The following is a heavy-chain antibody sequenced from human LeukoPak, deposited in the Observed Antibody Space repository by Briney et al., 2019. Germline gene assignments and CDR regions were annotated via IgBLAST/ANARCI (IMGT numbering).Heavy chain of an antibody. CDR3: ASAPSHTTYSSEGPFDY. Sequence: PSETLSLTCAVYGGSFSGYYWSWIRQPPGKGLGWIGEINHSGSTNYNPSLKSRVTISVDTSKNQFSMKLSSVTAADTAVYYCASAPSHTTYSSEGPFDYWGQGTLVTVSS. D-gene: IGHD6-19*01. CDR1: GGSFSGYY. V-gene: IGHV4-34*01. J-gene: IGHJ4*02. CDR2: INHSGST.